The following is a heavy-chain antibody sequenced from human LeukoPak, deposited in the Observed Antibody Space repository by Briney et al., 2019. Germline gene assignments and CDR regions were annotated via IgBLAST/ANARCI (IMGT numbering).Heavy chain of an antibody. CDR3: ARGIEALYSSGWGDAFDI. CDR1: GGSISSGSYY. J-gene: IGHJ3*02. CDR2: IYTSGST. D-gene: IGHD6-19*01. V-gene: IGHV4-61*02. Sequence: SQTLSLTCTVSGGSISSGSYYWSWIRQPAGTGLEWIGRIYTSGSTNYNPSLKSRVTISVDTSKNQFSLKLSSVTAADTAVYYCARGIEALYSSGWGDAFDIWGQGTMVTVSS.